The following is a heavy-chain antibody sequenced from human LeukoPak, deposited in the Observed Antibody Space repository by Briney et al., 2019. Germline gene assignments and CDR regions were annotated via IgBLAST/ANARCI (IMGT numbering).Heavy chain of an antibody. V-gene: IGHV3-33*01. J-gene: IGHJ6*02. CDR1: GFTFSSYG. CDR3: ARPLGEGSSGWYLGRDYYYGMDV. CDR2: IWYDGSNK. Sequence: RSGGSLRLSCAASGFTFSSYGMHWVRQAPGKGLEWVAVIWYDGSNKYYADSVKGRFTISRDNSKNTLYLQMNSLRAEDTAVYYCARPLGEGSSGWYLGRDYYYGMDVWGQGTTVTVSS. D-gene: IGHD6-19*01.